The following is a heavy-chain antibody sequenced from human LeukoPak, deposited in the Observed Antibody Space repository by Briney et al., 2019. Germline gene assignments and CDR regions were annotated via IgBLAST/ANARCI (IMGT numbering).Heavy chain of an antibody. CDR2: ISGSGSSS. V-gene: IGHV3-23*01. CDR1: GFTFSSYA. D-gene: IGHD6-19*01. J-gene: IGHJ3*02. CDR3: AKGVYSSGWSDAFDI. Sequence: GGSLRLSCAASGFTFSSYAMSWVRQAPGKGLEWVSIISGSGSSSSYTDSVKGRFTISRDNSKNTLYLQMNSLRAEDTAVYYCAKGVYSSGWSDAFDIWGQGTMVTVSS.